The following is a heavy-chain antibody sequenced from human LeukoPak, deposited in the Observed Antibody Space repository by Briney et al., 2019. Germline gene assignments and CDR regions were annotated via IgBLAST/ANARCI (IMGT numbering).Heavy chain of an antibody. CDR3: ANHLACGSTSCPPFDY. Sequence: GGSLRLSCAASGFTFFTYNMNWVRQAPGKGLEWVSSISDDSNYIYYADSVEGRFTISRDNAKNPLYLQMNSLRAEDTAVYYCANHLACGSTSCPPFDYWGQGTLVTVSS. CDR2: ISDDSNYI. CDR1: GFTFFTYN. J-gene: IGHJ4*02. V-gene: IGHV3-21*01. D-gene: IGHD2-2*01.